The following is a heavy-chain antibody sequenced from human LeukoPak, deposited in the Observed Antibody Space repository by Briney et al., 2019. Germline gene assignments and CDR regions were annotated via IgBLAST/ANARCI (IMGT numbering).Heavy chain of an antibody. CDR3: ACAGSGRRRWYCNY. CDR1: GGSFSGYY. V-gene: IGHV4-34*01. CDR2: INHSGIT. D-gene: IGHD3-10*01. Sequence: PSETLSLTCAGYGGSFSGYYWSWIRQPPGKGLEGVGEINHSGITNYNPSLKSRLTISVNTSKHQFSLKLGAGTAADTARHDCACAGSGRRRWYCNYWGQGTLVTVSS. J-gene: IGHJ4*02.